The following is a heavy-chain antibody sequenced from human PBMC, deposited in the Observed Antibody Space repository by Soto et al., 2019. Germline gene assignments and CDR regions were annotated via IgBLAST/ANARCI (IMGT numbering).Heavy chain of an antibody. CDR2: ISSGGTTT. Sequence: GGSLRLSCTVSGFSFSTHAMSWVRQAPGKGLECVSSISSGGTTTFYAASVEGRFTISRDKSKNTLYLQMNSLRADDTAVYYCAREGGSIGGWFGRKFDSWGQGTQVTVSS. CDR1: GFSFSTHA. CDR3: AREGGSIGGWFGRKFDS. J-gene: IGHJ4*02. D-gene: IGHD6-19*01. V-gene: IGHV3-23*01.